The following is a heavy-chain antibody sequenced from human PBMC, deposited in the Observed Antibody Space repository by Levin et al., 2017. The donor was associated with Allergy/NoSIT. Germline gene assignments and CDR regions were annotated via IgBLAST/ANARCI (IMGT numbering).Heavy chain of an antibody. CDR3: ARAPQGGGATYY. CDR2: INPNSGGT. D-gene: IGHD1-26*01. Sequence: ASVKVSCKASGYTFTGYYMHWVRQAPGQGLEWMGWINPNSGGTNYAQKFQGRVTMTRDTSISTAYMELSRLRSDDTAVYYCARAPQGGGATYYWGQGTLVTVSS. CDR1: GYTFTGYY. J-gene: IGHJ4*02. V-gene: IGHV1-2*02.